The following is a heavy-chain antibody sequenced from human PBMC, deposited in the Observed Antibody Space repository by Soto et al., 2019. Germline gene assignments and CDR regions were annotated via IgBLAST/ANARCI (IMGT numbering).Heavy chain of an antibody. Sequence: GGSLRLSCAASGFTFSSYGMSWVRQAPGKGLEWVSGIRDSGSNTYYADSVKGRFTISRDNSKNTLYLQMNSLRAEDTAVYYCAKAAAGAEYFQHWGQGTLVTVSS. CDR3: AKAAAGAEYFQH. D-gene: IGHD6-13*01. CDR2: IRDSGSNT. V-gene: IGHV3-23*01. CDR1: GFTFSSYG. J-gene: IGHJ1*01.